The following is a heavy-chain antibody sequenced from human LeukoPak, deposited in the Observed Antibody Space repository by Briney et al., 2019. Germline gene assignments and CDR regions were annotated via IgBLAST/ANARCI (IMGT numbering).Heavy chain of an antibody. CDR2: ISGSGGST. D-gene: IGHD6-13*01. J-gene: IGHJ5*02. CDR3: AKDRNAAGCGSSWYSDWFDP. V-gene: IGHV3-23*01. Sequence: GGSLRLSCAASGFIFSSYAMSWVRQAPGKGLEWVSAISGSGGSTYYADSVKGRFTISRDNSKNTLYLQMNSLRAEDTAVYYCAKDRNAAGCGSSWYSDWFDPWGQGTLVTVSS. CDR1: GFIFSSYA.